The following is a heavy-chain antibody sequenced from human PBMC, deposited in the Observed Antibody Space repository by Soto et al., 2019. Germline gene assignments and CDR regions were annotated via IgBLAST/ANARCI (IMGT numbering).Heavy chain of an antibody. Sequence: QVQLVESGGGVVQPGRSLRLSCSASGFTFSDFEMYWVRQAPGKGLDWVSFISYDGSNQYYAVSVKGRFTVSRDNSKNTLFLLMKSLRPEDTAVYFCARRTGTAPRFDYWGQGTLVTVSS. D-gene: IGHD1-7*01. CDR3: ARRTGTAPRFDY. J-gene: IGHJ4*02. CDR2: ISYDGSNQ. CDR1: GFTFSDFE. V-gene: IGHV3-30-3*01.